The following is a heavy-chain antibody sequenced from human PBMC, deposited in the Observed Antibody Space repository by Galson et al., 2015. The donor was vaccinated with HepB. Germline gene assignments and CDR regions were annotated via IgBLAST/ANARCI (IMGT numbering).Heavy chain of an antibody. CDR2: VNTGIGNT. CDR3: ARAGQWYYLYYFDY. CDR1: GYFFTIYN. J-gene: IGHJ4*02. V-gene: IGHV1-3*04. D-gene: IGHD2/OR15-2a*01. Sequence: SVKVSCKASGYFFTIYNIHWVRQAPGQRLEWMGRVNTGIGNTRYSQKFQDRVTLTRDTSATTAYMELSSLESEDTAVYYCARAGQWYYLYYFDYWGRGTVFSVHS.